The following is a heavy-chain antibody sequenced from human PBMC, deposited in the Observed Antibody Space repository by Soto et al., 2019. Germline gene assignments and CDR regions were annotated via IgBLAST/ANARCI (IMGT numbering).Heavy chain of an antibody. D-gene: IGHD4-17*01. V-gene: IGHV4-34*01. CDR2: INHSGST. Sequence: SETLSLTCAVYGGSFSGYYWSWIRQPPGKGLEWIGEINHSGSTNYNPSLKSRVTISVDTSKNQFSLKLSSVTAADTAVYYCARDHGDYAYYGMDVWGQGTTVTVSS. J-gene: IGHJ6*02. CDR3: ARDHGDYAYYGMDV. CDR1: GGSFSGYY.